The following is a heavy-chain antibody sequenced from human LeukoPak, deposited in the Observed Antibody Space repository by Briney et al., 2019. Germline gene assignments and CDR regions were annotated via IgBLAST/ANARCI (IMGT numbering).Heavy chain of an antibody. Sequence: SETLSLTCTVSGYSISSGYYWGWIRQPPGKGLEWIGSIYHSGSTYYNPSLKSRVTISVDTSKNQFSLKLSSVTAADTAVYYCARVGIAAAGTLPFDYWGQGTLVTVSS. J-gene: IGHJ4*02. CDR2: IYHSGST. D-gene: IGHD6-13*01. CDR1: GYSISSGYY. V-gene: IGHV4-38-2*02. CDR3: ARVGIAAAGTLPFDY.